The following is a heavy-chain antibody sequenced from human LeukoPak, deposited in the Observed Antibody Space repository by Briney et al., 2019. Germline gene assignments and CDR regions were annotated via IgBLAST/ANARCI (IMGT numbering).Heavy chain of an antibody. V-gene: IGHV4-34*01. CDR2: INHSGST. J-gene: IGHJ5*02. CDR3: AAGGGSSSWYNWFDP. D-gene: IGHD6-13*01. Sequence: PSETLSLTCAVYGGSFSGYYWSWIRQPPGKGLEWIGEINHSGSTNYNPSLKSRVTISVDTSKNQFSLKLSSVTAADTAVYYCAAGGGSSSWYNWFDPWGQGTLVTVSS. CDR1: GGSFSGYY.